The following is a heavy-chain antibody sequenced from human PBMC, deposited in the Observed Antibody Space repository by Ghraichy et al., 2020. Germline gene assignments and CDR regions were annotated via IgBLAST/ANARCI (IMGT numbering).Heavy chain of an antibody. Sequence: GESLNISCAASGFTFSSYSMNWVRQAPGKGLEWVSSISSSSSYIYYADSVKGRFTISRDNAKNSLYLQMNSLRAEDTAVYYCARDSGSYYVGTYEDYWGQGTLVTVSS. J-gene: IGHJ4*02. D-gene: IGHD1-26*01. CDR2: ISSSSSYI. V-gene: IGHV3-21*01. CDR3: ARDSGSYYVGTYEDY. CDR1: GFTFSSYS.